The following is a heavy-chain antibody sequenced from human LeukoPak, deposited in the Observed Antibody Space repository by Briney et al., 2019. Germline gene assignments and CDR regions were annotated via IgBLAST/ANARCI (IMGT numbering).Heavy chain of an antibody. V-gene: IGHV1-46*01. CDR2: INPSGGNT. CDR1: GYTFTNYW. CDR3: ARDIVGATTETFDY. J-gene: IGHJ4*02. D-gene: IGHD1-26*01. Sequence: ASVKVSCTASGYTFTNYWVHWVRQAPGQGLEWMGVINPSGGNTNYAQKFQGRVTLTRDTSARTVYMELSSLRSEDTAFYYCARDIVGATTETFDYWGQGTLVTVSS.